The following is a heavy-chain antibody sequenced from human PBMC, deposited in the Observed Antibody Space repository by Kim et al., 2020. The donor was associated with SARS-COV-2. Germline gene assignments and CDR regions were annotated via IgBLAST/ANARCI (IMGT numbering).Heavy chain of an antibody. CDR1: GYTFTSYA. Sequence: ASVKVSCKASGYTFTSYAMNWVRQAPGQGLEWMGWINTNTGNPTYAQGFTGRFVFSLDTSVSTAYLQISSLKAEDTAVYYCAREGILRYFDWLLSNNYYGMDVWGQGTTVTVSS. CDR3: AREGILRYFDWLLSNNYYGMDV. CDR2: INTNTGNP. J-gene: IGHJ6*02. V-gene: IGHV7-4-1*02. D-gene: IGHD3-9*01.